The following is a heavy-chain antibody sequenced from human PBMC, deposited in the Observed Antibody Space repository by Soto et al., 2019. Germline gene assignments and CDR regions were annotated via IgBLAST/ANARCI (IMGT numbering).Heavy chain of an antibody. CDR2: ISAYNGNT. D-gene: IGHD3-10*01. Sequence: ASVKVSCKASGYTFTRSGISWVRQAPGQGLEWMGWISAYNGNTNYAQKLQGRVTMTTDTSTSTAYMELRSLRSDDTAVYYCARDLARITMVRGVKGKNYYYGMDVWGQGTTVTVSS. V-gene: IGHV1-18*01. CDR1: GYTFTRSG. CDR3: ARDLARITMVRGVKGKNYYYGMDV. J-gene: IGHJ6*02.